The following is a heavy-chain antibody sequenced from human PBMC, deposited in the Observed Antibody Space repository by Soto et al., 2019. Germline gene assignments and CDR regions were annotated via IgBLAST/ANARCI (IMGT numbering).Heavy chain of an antibody. J-gene: IGHJ4*02. V-gene: IGHV4-38-2*01. CDR1: GYSISSGYY. CDR2: IYHSGST. CDR3: ARGDRLLTIYDS. Sequence: SETLSLTCAVSGYSISSGYYWGWIRQPPGKGLEWIGSIYHSGSTYYNPSLKSRVTISVGTSKNLFSLKLSSVTAADTAVYYCARGDRLLTIYDSWGQGIQVTSPQ. D-gene: IGHD3-16*01.